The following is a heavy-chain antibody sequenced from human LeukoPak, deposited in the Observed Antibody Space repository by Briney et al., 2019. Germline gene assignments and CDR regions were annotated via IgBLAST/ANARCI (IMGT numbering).Heavy chain of an antibody. V-gene: IGHV3-30*02. Sequence: PGGSLRLSCAASGFTFSSYGMHWVRQAPGKGLEWVAFIRYDGSNKYYADSVKGRFTISRDNSKNTLYLQMNSLRAEDTAVYYCAKDTPAPYELDPWGQGTLVTVSS. CDR3: AKDTPAPYELDP. CDR1: GFTFSSYG. CDR2: IRYDGSNK. D-gene: IGHD2-2*01. J-gene: IGHJ5*02.